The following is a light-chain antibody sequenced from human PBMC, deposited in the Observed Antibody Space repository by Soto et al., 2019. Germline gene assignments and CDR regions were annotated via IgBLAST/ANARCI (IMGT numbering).Light chain of an antibody. CDR3: QNHNNAPWT. J-gene: IGKJ1*01. CDR2: AAS. V-gene: IGKV1-27*01. Sequence: DIQMTQSPSSLSASVGDRVTITCRASQGIGNYLAWYQQKSGKVPKLLIYAASTLQSGDPSRFSVSRSGTDYTLTISSLQTEDVATYYCQNHNNAPWTVRQETK. CDR1: QGIGNY.